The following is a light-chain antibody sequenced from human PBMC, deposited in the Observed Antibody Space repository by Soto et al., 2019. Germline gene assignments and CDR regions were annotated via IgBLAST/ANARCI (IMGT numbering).Light chain of an antibody. CDR2: GAS. CDR1: QSINSW. CDR3: QQYSSSSPT. J-gene: IGKJ2*01. Sequence: DIQMTQSPSTLSASVGDRVTITCRASQSINSWLAWYQQKPGKAPKLLIYGASSLESGVPSKFSGSGSVTEFTLTIDSLQPDDFATYYCQQYSSSSPTFGQGTNLEIK. V-gene: IGKV1-5*01.